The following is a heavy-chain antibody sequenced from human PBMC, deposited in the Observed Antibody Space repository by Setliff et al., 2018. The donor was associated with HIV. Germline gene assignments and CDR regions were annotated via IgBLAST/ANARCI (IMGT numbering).Heavy chain of an antibody. CDR2: IIPILGTT. V-gene: IGHV1-69*13. D-gene: IGHD5-18*01. CDR1: GGTFNNYA. CDR3: ARGTWMQARWWFDS. Sequence: SVKVSCKASGGTFNNYAISWVRQAPGQGLEWMGGIIPILGTTNYAQKIQGRVKFSADESTGTAYMDLTRLRVDDTAIYHCARGTWMQARWWFDSWGQGTQVTVSS. J-gene: IGHJ5*01.